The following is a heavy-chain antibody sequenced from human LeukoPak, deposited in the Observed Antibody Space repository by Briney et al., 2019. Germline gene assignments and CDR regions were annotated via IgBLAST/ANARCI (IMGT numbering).Heavy chain of an antibody. CDR2: INPNSGGT. Sequence: ASVKASCKASGYTFTGYYMHWVRQAPGQGLEWMGWINPNSGGTNYAQKFQGRVTMTRDTSISTAYMELSRLRSDDTAVYYCAREYLGIAAAGADYWGQGTLVTVSS. V-gene: IGHV1-2*02. J-gene: IGHJ4*02. CDR3: AREYLGIAAAGADY. D-gene: IGHD6-13*01. CDR1: GYTFTGYY.